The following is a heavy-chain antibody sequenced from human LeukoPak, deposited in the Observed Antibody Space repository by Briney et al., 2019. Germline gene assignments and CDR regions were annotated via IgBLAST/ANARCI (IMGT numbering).Heavy chain of an antibody. V-gene: IGHV3-21*01. CDR2: ITSSGAYI. J-gene: IGHJ4*02. Sequence: PGGSLRLSCAGSGFPFSSYTMNWVRQARVKGLEWVSSITSSGAYIYYSDSVKGRFTISRDNANNSLYLQMNSLGAEDTAVYYCARALAFDSSGYSACPNWGQGTLVTVSS. CDR3: ARALAFDSSGYSACPN. D-gene: IGHD3-22*01. CDR1: GFPFSSYT.